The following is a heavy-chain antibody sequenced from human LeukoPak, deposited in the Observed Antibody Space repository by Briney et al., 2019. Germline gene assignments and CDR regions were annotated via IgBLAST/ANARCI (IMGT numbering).Heavy chain of an antibody. CDR2: IIPIFGTA. CDR1: GGTFSSYA. J-gene: IGHJ4*02. CDR3: ARASWGTGLVPAAPLGY. Sequence: SVKVSCKASGGTFSSYAISWVRQAPGQGLEWMGGIIPIFGTANYAQKFQGRVTSNADESTSTAYMELSSLRSEDTAVYYCARASWGTGLVPAAPLGYWGQGTLVTVSS. V-gene: IGHV1-69*13. D-gene: IGHD2-2*01.